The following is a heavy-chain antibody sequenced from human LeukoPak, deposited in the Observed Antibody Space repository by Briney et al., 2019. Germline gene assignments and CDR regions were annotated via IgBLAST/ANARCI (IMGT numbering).Heavy chain of an antibody. Sequence: SETLSLTCTVSGGSISGLWCSWIRQPPGKGLEWIGNIYTSGITNYNPSLKSRVTISIDTSKNHFSLTLSSVTATDTAVYYCAIRAQDGTDNWFDPWGPGALVTVSS. CDR3: AIRAQDGTDNWFDP. CDR2: IYTSGIT. J-gene: IGHJ5*02. D-gene: IGHD1-7*01. CDR1: GGSISGLW. V-gene: IGHV4-4*09.